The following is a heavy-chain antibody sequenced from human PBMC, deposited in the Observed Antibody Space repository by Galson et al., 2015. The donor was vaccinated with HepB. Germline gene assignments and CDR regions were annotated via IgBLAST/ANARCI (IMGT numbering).Heavy chain of an antibody. CDR2: ITSDGSGT. D-gene: IGHD3-16*01. CDR1: GFTFSSYW. J-gene: IGHJ4*02. Sequence: SLRLSCAASGFTFSSYWMHWVRQAPGKGLVWVSRITSDGSGTSYADSVKGRLTISRDNAKNTLYLQMNSLRAEDTAVYYCASGSPVWGNMWGQGTLVTVSS. CDR3: ASGSPVWGNM. V-gene: IGHV3-74*01.